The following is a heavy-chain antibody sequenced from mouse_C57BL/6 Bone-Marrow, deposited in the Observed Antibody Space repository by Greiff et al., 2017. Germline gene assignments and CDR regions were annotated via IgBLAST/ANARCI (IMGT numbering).Heavy chain of an antibody. CDR2: IDPSDSEP. CDR1: GYTFTSYW. V-gene: IGHV1-52*01. Sequence: VQLQQPGAELVRPGSSVKLSCKASGYTFTSYWMHWVKQRPIQGLEWIGNIDPSDSEPHYNQKFKDKATLTVDTSSSTAYMQLSSLTSEDSAVYYCARGYYGSSLDYWGQGTTLTVSS. D-gene: IGHD1-1*01. J-gene: IGHJ2*01. CDR3: ARGYYGSSLDY.